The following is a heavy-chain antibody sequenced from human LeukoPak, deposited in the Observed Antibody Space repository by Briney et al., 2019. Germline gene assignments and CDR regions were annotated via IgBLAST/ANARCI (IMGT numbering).Heavy chain of an antibody. V-gene: IGHV4-30-4*01. CDR1: GGSISSGDYY. CDR2: IYYSGST. D-gene: IGHD2-2*01. CDR3: ASQRCSSTSCPLDY. J-gene: IGHJ4*02. Sequence: SETLSLTCTVSGGSISSGDYYWSWIRQPPGKGLEWIGYIYYSGSTYYNPSLKSRVTISVDKSKNQFSLKLSSVTAADTAVYYCASQRCSSTSCPLDYWGQGTLVTVSS.